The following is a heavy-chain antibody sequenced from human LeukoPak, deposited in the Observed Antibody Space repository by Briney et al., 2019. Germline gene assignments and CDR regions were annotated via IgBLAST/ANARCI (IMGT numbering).Heavy chain of an antibody. Sequence: GGSLRLSCAASGFTVCSIYMTWVRQAPGKGLEWVSLIFSGGITYYADSVKSPYTISRDKSKNTLYLQMNSLRHEDTAVYNCAKAPSGCSPGVCSAKFFDYWGQGTLVTVSS. V-gene: IGHV3-53*05. CDR1: GFTVCSIY. D-gene: IGHD2-8*01. J-gene: IGHJ4*02. CDR3: AKAPSGCSPGVCSAKFFDY. CDR2: IFSGGIT.